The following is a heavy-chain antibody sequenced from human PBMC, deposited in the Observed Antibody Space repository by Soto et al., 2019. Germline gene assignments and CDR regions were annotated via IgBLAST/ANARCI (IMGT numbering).Heavy chain of an antibody. J-gene: IGHJ3*02. V-gene: IGHV3-53*01. Sequence: EVQLVESGGGLIQPGGSLRLSCAASGFTVSSNYMSWVRQAPGKGLEWVSVIYSGGSTYYADSVKGRFTISRDNSKNTLYLQMNSLRAEDTAVYYCARGWPSVVVITLAFDIWGQGTMVTVSS. CDR1: GFTVSSNY. CDR3: ARGWPSVVVITLAFDI. CDR2: IYSGGST. D-gene: IGHD3-22*01.